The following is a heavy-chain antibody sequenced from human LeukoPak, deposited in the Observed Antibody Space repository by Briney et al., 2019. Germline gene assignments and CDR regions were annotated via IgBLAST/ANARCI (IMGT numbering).Heavy chain of an antibody. CDR3: TRVRSNWNNGAFDI. CDR2: IYTSGST. J-gene: IGHJ3*02. CDR1: GGSISSYY. V-gene: IGHV4-4*07. Sequence: ASETLSLTCTVSGGSISSYYWSWIRQPAGKGLEWIGRIYTSGSTNYNPSLKSRVTMSVDTSRNQFSLKLSSVTAADTAVYYCTRVRSNWNNGAFDIWGQGTMVTVSS. D-gene: IGHD1/OR15-1a*01.